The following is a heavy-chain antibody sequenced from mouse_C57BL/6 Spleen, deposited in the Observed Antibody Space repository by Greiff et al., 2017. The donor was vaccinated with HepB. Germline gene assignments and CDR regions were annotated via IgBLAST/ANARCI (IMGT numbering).Heavy chain of an antibody. CDR3: ARYYYGSSYVDY. V-gene: IGHV1-81*01. D-gene: IGHD1-1*01. J-gene: IGHJ2*01. CDR2: IDPRSGNT. Sequence: QVQLQQSGAELARPGASVKLSCKASGYTFTSYGISWVKQRTGQGLEWIGEIDPRSGNTYYNEKFKGKATLTADKSSSTAYMELRSLTSEDSAVYFCARYYYGSSYVDYWGQGTTLTVSS. CDR1: GYTFTSYG.